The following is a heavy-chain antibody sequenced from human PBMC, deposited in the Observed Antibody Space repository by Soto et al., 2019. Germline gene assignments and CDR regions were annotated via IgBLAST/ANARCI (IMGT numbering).Heavy chain of an antibody. CDR3: ASVAIFGVVIGAFDI. CDR1: GYTFTSYA. V-gene: IGHV1-3*01. D-gene: IGHD3-3*01. CDR2: INADNGNT. J-gene: IGHJ3*02. Sequence: ASVKVSCKASGYTFTSYAMHWVRQAPGQRLEWMGWINADNGNTKYAQKLQGRVTMTTDTSTSTAYMELRSLRSEDTAVYYCASVAIFGVVIGAFDIWGQGTMVTVSS.